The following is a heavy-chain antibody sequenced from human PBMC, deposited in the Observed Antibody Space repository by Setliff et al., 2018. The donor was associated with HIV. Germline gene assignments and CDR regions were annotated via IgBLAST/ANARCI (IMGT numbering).Heavy chain of an antibody. CDR1: GGSISSNHW. CDR2: MHHSGSN. J-gene: IGHJ5*02. D-gene: IGHD6-6*01. Sequence: ASETLSLTCAVSGGSISSNHWWSWVRQPPGKGLEWIGEMHHSGSNNYNPSLKSRVTISVDTSKNQFSLKLSSVTAADTAVYYCARVSRGGSSPGWFDPWGQGTLVTVSS. V-gene: IGHV4-4*02. CDR3: ARVSRGGSSPGWFDP.